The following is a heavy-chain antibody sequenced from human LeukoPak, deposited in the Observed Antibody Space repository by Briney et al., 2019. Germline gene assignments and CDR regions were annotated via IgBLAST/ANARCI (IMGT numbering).Heavy chain of an antibody. D-gene: IGHD5-12*01. J-gene: IGHJ4*02. CDR3: VNLGYSD. CDR1: GFSFSAAW. CDR2: IKNDGSDK. Sequence: GGSLGLSCEASGFSFSAAWMTWVRQAPGKGLEWVAAIKNDGSDKYYVDSVKGRFTLSRDNAKNSVYLQMNSLRVEDTAVYYCVNLGYSDGGQGTLVTVSS. V-gene: IGHV3-7*01.